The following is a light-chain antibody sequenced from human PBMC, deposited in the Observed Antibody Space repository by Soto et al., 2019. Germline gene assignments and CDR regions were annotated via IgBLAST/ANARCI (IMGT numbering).Light chain of an antibody. CDR2: GAS. CDR3: QQYAGSPYT. J-gene: IGKJ2*01. V-gene: IGKV3-20*01. CDR1: QSVRGNS. Sequence: ESVLTQSPGTLSLSPGERATLSCRASQSVRGNSLAWYQHKPGRPPRLLIYGASNRPGGIPDKFSGSGSGTDFTLTISSLEPEDFAVYYCQQYAGSPYTFGQGTKLEMK.